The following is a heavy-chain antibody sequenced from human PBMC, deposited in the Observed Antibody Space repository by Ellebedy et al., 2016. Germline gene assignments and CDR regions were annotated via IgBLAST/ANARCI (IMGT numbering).Heavy chain of an antibody. J-gene: IGHJ2*01. Sequence: SETLSLTXAVYGGSFSGYYWSWIRQPPGKGLEWIGEINHSGSTNYNPSLKSRVTISVDTSKNQFSLKLSSVTAADTAVYYCARRARAIVVPAAKRWYFDLWGRGTLVTVSS. CDR2: INHSGST. V-gene: IGHV4-34*01. CDR3: ARRARAIVVPAAKRWYFDL. CDR1: GGSFSGYY. D-gene: IGHD2-2*01.